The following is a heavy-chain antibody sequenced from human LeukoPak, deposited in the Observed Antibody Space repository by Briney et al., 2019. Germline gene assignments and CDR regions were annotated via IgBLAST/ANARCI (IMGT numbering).Heavy chain of an antibody. V-gene: IGHV1-3*01. J-gene: IGHJ4*02. Sequence: ASVKVSCKASGYTFTSYAMHWVRQAPGQRLEWMGWINAGNGNTKYSQKFQGRVTITRDTSASTAYMELSRLRSDDTAVYYCARDPFSSSPGGYWGQGTLVTVSS. CDR1: GYTFTSYA. CDR3: ARDPFSSSPGGY. CDR2: INAGNGNT. D-gene: IGHD6-6*01.